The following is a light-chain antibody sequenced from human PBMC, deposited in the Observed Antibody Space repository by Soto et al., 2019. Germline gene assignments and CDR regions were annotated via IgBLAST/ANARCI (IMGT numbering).Light chain of an antibody. V-gene: IGLV2-14*01. J-gene: IGLJ2*01. CDR2: DVS. CDR3: SSYTSTSSVV. Sequence: QSVLTQPASVSGSPGQSITISCTGTSSDVGVYNYVSWYQQHPGKAPKLMIYDVSNRPSGVSNRFSGFKSGNTASLTISGLQAADEADYYCSSYTSTSSVVFGGGTKLTVL. CDR1: SSDVGVYNY.